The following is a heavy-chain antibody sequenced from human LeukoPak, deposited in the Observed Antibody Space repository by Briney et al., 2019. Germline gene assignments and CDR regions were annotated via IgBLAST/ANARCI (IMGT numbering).Heavy chain of an antibody. CDR1: GFTFTSSA. CDR2: IVVGSGNT. D-gene: IGHD4-23*01. V-gene: IGHV1-58*01. CDR3: AAEGRPTVVTFRKGAVDL. J-gene: IGHJ3*01. Sequence: ASVKVFCNASGFTFTSSAVQWVRQARGQRLEWIGWIVVGSGNTNYAQKFQERVTITRDMSRSTVYMELSSLRSEDTAVYYCAAEGRPTVVTFRKGAVDLWGQGTMVTVSS.